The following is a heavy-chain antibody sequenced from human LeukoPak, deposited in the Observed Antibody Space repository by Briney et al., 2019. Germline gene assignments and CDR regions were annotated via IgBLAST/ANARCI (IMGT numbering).Heavy chain of an antibody. V-gene: IGHV3-33*06. D-gene: IGHD3-22*01. Sequence: PGGSLRLSCAASGFTFSSYGMHWVRQAPGKGLEWVAVIWYDGSNKYYADSVKGRFTISRDNSKNTLYLQMNSLRAEDTAVYYCAKDFYDNSGSRYDYWGQGTLVTVSS. CDR1: GFTFSSYG. CDR3: AKDFYDNSGSRYDY. CDR2: IWYDGSNK. J-gene: IGHJ4*02.